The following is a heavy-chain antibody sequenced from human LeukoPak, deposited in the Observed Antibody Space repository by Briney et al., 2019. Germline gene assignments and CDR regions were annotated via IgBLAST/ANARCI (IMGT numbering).Heavy chain of an antibody. V-gene: IGHV1-18*01. CDR3: ARDLSETYYYDSSTDY. J-gene: IGHJ4*02. CDR1: GYTFTSYG. Sequence: GASVKVSCTASGYTFTSYGISWVRQAPGQGLEWMGWISAYNGNTNYAQKLQGRVTMTTDTSTSTAYMELRSLRSDDTAVYYCARDLSETYYYDSSTDYWGQGTLVTVSS. CDR2: ISAYNGNT. D-gene: IGHD3-22*01.